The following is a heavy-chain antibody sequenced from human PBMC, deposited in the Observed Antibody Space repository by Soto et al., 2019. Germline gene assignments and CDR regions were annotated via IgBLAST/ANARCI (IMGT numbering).Heavy chain of an antibody. Sequence: PSETLSLTCTVSGGSISSSSYYWGWIRQPPGKGLEWIGSIYYSGSTYYNPSLKSRVTISVDTSKNQFSLKLSSVTAADTAVYYCARGGVGGPSGYWKERPLYPNYYYMDVWGKGTTVTVSS. J-gene: IGHJ6*03. CDR3: ARGGVGGPSGYWKERPLYPNYYYMDV. D-gene: IGHD3-9*01. CDR1: GGSISSSSYY. V-gene: IGHV4-39*01. CDR2: IYYSGST.